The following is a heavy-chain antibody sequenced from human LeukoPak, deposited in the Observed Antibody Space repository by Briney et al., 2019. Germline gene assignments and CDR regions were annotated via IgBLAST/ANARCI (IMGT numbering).Heavy chain of an antibody. CDR1: GGSISSGDYY. CDR3: ARGGYSGSDWTT. V-gene: IGHV4-30-4*08. Sequence: SETLSLTCTVSGGSISSGDYYWSWTRQPPGKGLEWIGYIYDSETTYYNPSLKSRVTISIDTSKNQFSLKLNSVTAADTAVYYCARGGYSGSDWTTWGQGTRVTVSS. J-gene: IGHJ5*02. CDR2: IYDSETT. D-gene: IGHD5-12*01.